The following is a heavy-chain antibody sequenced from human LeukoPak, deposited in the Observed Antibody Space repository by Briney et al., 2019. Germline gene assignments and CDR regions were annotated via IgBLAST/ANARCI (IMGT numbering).Heavy chain of an antibody. J-gene: IGHJ5*02. CDR1: GGTFSSYA. CDR3: ARHGYCSGGSCPNWFDP. D-gene: IGHD2-15*01. Sequence: GAPVKVSCKASGGTFSSYAISWVRQAPGQGLEWMGGIIPIFGTANYAQKFQGRVTITTDESTSTAYMELSSLRSEDTAVYYCARHGYCSGGSCPNWFDPWGQGTLVTVSS. V-gene: IGHV1-69*05. CDR2: IIPIFGTA.